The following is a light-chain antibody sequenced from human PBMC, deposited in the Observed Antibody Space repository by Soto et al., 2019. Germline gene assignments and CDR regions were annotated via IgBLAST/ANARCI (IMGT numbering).Light chain of an antibody. Sequence: QAVLTQPASVSGSPGQSITISCTGSSSDVGGHNYVSWYQQHPGKAPKLIIYEVSDRPSGVSDRFSGSKSGNTASLTISGLQVEDEADYYCSSHRSHSPYVFGIGTKLTVL. CDR3: SSHRSHSPYV. J-gene: IGLJ1*01. CDR1: SSDVGGHNY. V-gene: IGLV2-14*01. CDR2: EVS.